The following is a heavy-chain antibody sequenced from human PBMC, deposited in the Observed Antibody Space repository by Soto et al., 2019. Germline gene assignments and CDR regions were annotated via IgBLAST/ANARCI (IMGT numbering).Heavy chain of an antibody. J-gene: IGHJ3*02. D-gene: IGHD6-6*01. Sequence: ASVKVSCKASGYTFTSYAMHWVRQAPGQRLEWMGWINDGNGNTKYSQKFQDRLTNTRDTSAITAYMELSSLRAEDTAVCDCARDQGIAARPGAFGIWAQGTMVTVSS. CDR1: GYTFTSYA. CDR2: INDGNGNT. V-gene: IGHV1-3*01. CDR3: ARDQGIAARPGAFGI.